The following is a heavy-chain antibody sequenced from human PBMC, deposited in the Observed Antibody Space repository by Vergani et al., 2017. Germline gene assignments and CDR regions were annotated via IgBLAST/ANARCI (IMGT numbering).Heavy chain of an antibody. Sequence: EVELVPSGPEMRTPGESLTISCKVSEYSFGNYWIGWVRQMPGKGLEWMGIIYPADSDTRYSPSFQGQVTISADKSISTAFLQWDSLKASDTALYYCARHTTYTDSWGQGTLVTVSS. CDR2: IYPADSDT. CDR3: ARHTTYTDS. J-gene: IGHJ4*02. D-gene: IGHD1-1*01. V-gene: IGHV5-51*01. CDR1: EYSFGNYW.